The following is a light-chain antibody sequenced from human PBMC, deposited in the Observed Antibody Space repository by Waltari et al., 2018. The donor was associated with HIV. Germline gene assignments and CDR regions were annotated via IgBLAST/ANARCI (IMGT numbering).Light chain of an antibody. V-gene: IGKV3-11*01. Sequence: EIVLTQSPATLSLSPGERATLSCRTSQTVNSYLAWYQHRPGQAPRLLIYDASTRATGIPARFSGSGSGTHFTLTISSLESEDFAVYYCHQGTFGPGTKVSVK. CDR2: DAS. J-gene: IGKJ3*01. CDR1: QTVNSY. CDR3: HQGT.